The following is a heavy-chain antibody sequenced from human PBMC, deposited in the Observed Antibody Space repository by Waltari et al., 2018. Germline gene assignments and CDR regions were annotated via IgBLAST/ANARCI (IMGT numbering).Heavy chain of an antibody. Sequence: EVQLVESGGGLVKPGGSLRLSCAASGFTFSSYSMNWVRQAPGKGLEWVSSISSSSSYIYYADSVKGRFTISRDNAKNSLYLQMNSLRAEDTAVYYCARDSSATTAFTGWGQGTLVTVSS. CDR2: ISSSSSYI. CDR1: GFTFSSYS. J-gene: IGHJ4*02. V-gene: IGHV3-21*01. D-gene: IGHD1-7*01. CDR3: ARDSSATTAFTG.